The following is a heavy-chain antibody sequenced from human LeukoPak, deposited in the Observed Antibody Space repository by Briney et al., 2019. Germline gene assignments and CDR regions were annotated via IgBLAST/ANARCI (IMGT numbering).Heavy chain of an antibody. Sequence: PGGSLRLSCVASGLTFRNFGMHWVRQAPGKGLEWVAIIRCDGSSKYYGDSVEGRFTISRDNSKNTLYLQMNSLRVEDTAVYYCARELGDCSGGHRCYSDLWGQGTLVTVSS. CDR1: GLTFRNFG. V-gene: IGHV3-30*02. CDR2: IRCDGSSK. CDR3: ARELGDCSGGHRCYSDL. J-gene: IGHJ5*02. D-gene: IGHD2-15*01.